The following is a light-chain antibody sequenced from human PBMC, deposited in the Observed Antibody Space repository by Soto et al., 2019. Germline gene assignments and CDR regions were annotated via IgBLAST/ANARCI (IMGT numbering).Light chain of an antibody. Sequence: IVMTQYPASLAVSLGERATINCKSSQRVLYISNTKNYLAWYQQKPGQPPKLLIYGASTRESGVPDRFSGSGSGTDFTLTISSLQDEDVAVYYCQQYLVDPPRTFGQGTKVEIK. V-gene: IGKV4-1*01. CDR1: QRVLYISNTKNY. J-gene: IGKJ1*01. CDR3: QQYLVDPPRT. CDR2: GAS.